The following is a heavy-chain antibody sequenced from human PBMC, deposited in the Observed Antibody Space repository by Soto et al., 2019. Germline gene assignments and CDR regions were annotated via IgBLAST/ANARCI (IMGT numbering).Heavy chain of an antibody. CDR1: GCSVNTAPYY. J-gene: IGHJ4*02. Sequence: PSETLSLTCTVSGCSVNTAPYYWSWIRQPPGKGLEWIGNIYYSGTTNYNPPLKSLGSISLDTSKNQFSLTLRSVKAADTAVYFCARDHHSFYDTSGYYPYFDYWGKGTLVTVS. CDR2: IYYSGTT. V-gene: IGHV4-61*01. CDR3: ARDHHSFYDTSGYYPYFDY. D-gene: IGHD3-22*01.